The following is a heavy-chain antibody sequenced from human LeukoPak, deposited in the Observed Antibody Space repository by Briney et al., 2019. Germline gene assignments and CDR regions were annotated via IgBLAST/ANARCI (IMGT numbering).Heavy chain of an antibody. J-gene: IGHJ3*02. V-gene: IGHV3-7*03. CDR1: GSSFSSNW. CDR2: IKQDGSEK. Sequence: GGSLRLSCGASGSSFSSNWMSWVRQAPGRGLEWVANIKQDGSEKHYVDSVKGRFTISRDNGKNSLYLQMNSLRAEDTAVYYCAREKGIMVREMALDIWGQGTMVTVSS. CDR3: AREKGIMVREMALDI. D-gene: IGHD3-10*01.